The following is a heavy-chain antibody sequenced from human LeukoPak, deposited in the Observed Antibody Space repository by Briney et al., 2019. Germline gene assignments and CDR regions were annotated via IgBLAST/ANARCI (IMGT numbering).Heavy chain of an antibody. J-gene: IGHJ3*02. D-gene: IGHD5-24*01. CDR2: IKQDGSAK. Sequence: PGGSLRLSCAASGFAFGDFWMSWVRQTPGKGLESVANIKQDGSAKEYVDSVKGRFTISRDNAKNSLYLQMNNLREDDTGVYYCAKGRRATFRYDALHIWGQGTMVTVSS. CDR1: GFAFGDFW. V-gene: IGHV3-7*01. CDR3: AKGRRATFRYDALHI.